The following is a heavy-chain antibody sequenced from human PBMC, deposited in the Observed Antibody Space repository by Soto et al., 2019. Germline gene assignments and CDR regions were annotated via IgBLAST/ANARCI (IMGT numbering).Heavy chain of an antibody. CDR3: ARAFGSRSYPAIGTGGDYYYYYGMDV. J-gene: IGHJ6*02. D-gene: IGHD3-10*01. CDR1: GNSVSSNSAA. Sequence: SQTLSLTCAISGNSVSSNSAARNWIRQSPSRGLEWLGRTYYRSKWYNDYAVSVKSRITINPDTSKNQFSLQLNSVTPEDTAVYYCARAFGSRSYPAIGTGGDYYYYYGMDVWGQGTTVTVSS. V-gene: IGHV6-1*01. CDR2: TYYRSKWYN.